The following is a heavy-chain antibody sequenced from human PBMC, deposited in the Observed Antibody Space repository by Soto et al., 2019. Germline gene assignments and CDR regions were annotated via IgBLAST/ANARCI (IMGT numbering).Heavy chain of an antibody. Sequence: QVQLVQSGAEVKKPGASVKVSCKASGYTFTSYDINWVRQATGQGLEGMGWMNPNSGNTGYAQKFQGRETMTRNTSISTAYMELSSLRSEDTAVYHCAISTVTTLDYFDYWGQGTLVTVSS. CDR2: MNPNSGNT. V-gene: IGHV1-8*01. CDR3: AISTVTTLDYFDY. J-gene: IGHJ4*02. D-gene: IGHD4-17*01. CDR1: GYTFTSYD.